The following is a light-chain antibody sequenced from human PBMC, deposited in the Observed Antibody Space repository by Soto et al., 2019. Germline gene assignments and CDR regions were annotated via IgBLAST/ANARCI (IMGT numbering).Light chain of an antibody. J-gene: IGKJ2*01. CDR2: GAS. CDR1: QSVSSN. CDR3: QQYNNWPET. Sequence: EIVMTQSPATLSVSPGERATLSCRASQSVSSNLAWYQQKPGQAPRLLIYGASTRATGIPARFSGSGSGTEFTFTISSLQSEDFAVYYCQQYNNWPETFGQGTKLEIE. V-gene: IGKV3-15*01.